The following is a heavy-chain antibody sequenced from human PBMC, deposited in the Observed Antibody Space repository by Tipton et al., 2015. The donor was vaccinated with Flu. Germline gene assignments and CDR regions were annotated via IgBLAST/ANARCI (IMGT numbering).Heavy chain of an antibody. Sequence: TLSLTCAVSGDSISSDFYWACIRQFQGKGLEWFGTVSRTGSTIYNPSLTSRVTISVDTSKNQFSLRLTSVTAADTAIYYCARRDYSNYVSGPKNWFDLWGQGTLVTVSS. D-gene: IGHD4-11*01. CDR3: ARRDYSNYVSGPKNWFDL. V-gene: IGHV4-38-2*01. CDR2: VSRTGST. J-gene: IGHJ5*02. CDR1: GDSISSDFY.